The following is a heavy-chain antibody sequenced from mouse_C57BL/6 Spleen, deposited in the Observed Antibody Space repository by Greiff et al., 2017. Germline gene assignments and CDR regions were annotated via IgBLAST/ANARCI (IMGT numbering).Heavy chain of an antibody. CDR3: ARADYGNYFDY. J-gene: IGHJ2*01. D-gene: IGHD2-1*01. CDR2: ISSGSSTI. CDR1: GFTFSDYG. V-gene: IGHV5-17*01. Sequence: EVKLVASGGGLVKPGGSLKLSCAASGFTFSDYGMHWVRQAPEKGLEWVAYISSGSSTIYYAGTVKGRFTISRDNAKNTLFLQMTSLRSEDTAMYYCARADYGNYFDYWGQGTTLTVSS.